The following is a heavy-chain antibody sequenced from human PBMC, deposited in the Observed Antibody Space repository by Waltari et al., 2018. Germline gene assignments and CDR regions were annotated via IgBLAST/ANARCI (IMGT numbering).Heavy chain of an antibody. CDR2: IYSGGST. J-gene: IGHJ3*02. V-gene: IGHV3-23*03. CDR3: AKLPFIVGADYDAFDI. D-gene: IGHD1-26*01. Sequence: EVQLLESGGGLVQPGGSLRLSCAASGFPFSSYALSWVRQAPGKGLEGVSVIYSGGSTYYADSVKGRFTISRDNSKNTLYLQMNSLRAEDTAVYYCAKLPFIVGADYDAFDIWGQGTMVTVSS. CDR1: GFPFSSYA.